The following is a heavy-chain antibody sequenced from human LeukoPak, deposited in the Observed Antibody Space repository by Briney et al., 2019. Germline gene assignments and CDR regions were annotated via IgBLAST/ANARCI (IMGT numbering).Heavy chain of an antibody. CDR3: TRIGYSSSSTDY. D-gene: IGHD6-6*01. J-gene: IGHJ4*02. V-gene: IGHV3-7*01. CDR2: IKQDAGVT. CDR1: GFTFSNYW. Sequence: PGGSLRLSCAASGFTFSNYWMSWVRQAPGKGLEWVANIKQDAGVTRYTDSLKGRFTISRDNAKNSLYLQMNSLRAEDTAVYYCTRIGYSSSSTDYWGQGTLVTVSS.